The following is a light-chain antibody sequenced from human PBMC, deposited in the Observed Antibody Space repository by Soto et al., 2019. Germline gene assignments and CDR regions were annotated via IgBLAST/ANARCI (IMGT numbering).Light chain of an antibody. CDR2: EVS. Sequence: QSALTQPASVSGSPGQSITISCTGASSDVGDYSYVSWYQHHPGQAPELLIYEVSNRPSGVSHRFSGSKSGNTASLTISGLQAEDEADYYCCSFTSNSTGVLFGGGTKVTVL. CDR3: CSFTSNSTGVL. CDR1: SSDVGDYSY. V-gene: IGLV2-14*01. J-gene: IGLJ2*01.